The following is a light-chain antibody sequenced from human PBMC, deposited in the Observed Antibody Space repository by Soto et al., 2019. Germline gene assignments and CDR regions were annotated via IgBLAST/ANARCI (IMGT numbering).Light chain of an antibody. CDR3: QQRRNWPLT. J-gene: IGKJ4*01. V-gene: IGKV3-11*01. Sequence: EIVLAQSPATLSLSPGERATLFCRASQSVGNFLAWYQHRPGQAPRLLILNASTRATGIPPRFSGSGSGTDFTLTISRLEPEDFAVYYCQQRRNWPLTFGGGTKVEIK. CDR1: QSVGNF. CDR2: NAS.